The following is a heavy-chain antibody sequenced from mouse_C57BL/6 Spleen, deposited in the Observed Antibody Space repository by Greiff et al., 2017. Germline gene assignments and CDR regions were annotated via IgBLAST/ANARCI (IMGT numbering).Heavy chain of an antibody. CDR3: VGGSKYWYFDV. Sequence: QVQLQQSGAELARPGASVKLSCKASGYTFTSYGISWVKQRTGQGLEWIGEIYPRSGNTYYNEKFKGKATLTADKSSSTAYMELRSLTSEDSAVYFCVGGSKYWYFDVWGTGTTVTVSS. D-gene: IGHD2-5*01. V-gene: IGHV1-81*01. J-gene: IGHJ1*03. CDR2: IYPRSGNT. CDR1: GYTFTSYG.